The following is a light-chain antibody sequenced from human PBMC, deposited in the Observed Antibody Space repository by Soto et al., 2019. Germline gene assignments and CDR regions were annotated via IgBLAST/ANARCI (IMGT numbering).Light chain of an antibody. V-gene: IGKV1D-12*01. J-gene: IGKJ5*01. CDR3: QQAYSFPIT. Sequence: DIQMTQSPSSLSASVGDRVTISCRPSQCISSRLAWYQQKPGKAPKLLIYAASSLESGVPSRFSGSGSGTDFILTISSLQPEDFATYYCQQAYSFPITFGQGTRLEI. CDR2: AAS. CDR1: QCISSR.